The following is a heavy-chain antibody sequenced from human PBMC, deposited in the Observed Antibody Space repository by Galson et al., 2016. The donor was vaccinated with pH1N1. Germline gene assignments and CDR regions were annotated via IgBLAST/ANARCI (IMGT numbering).Heavy chain of an antibody. J-gene: IGHJ4*02. CDR1: GFTFDDHG. V-gene: IGHV3-20*04. Sequence: SLRLSCAASGFTFDDHGMSWVRQVPGKGLESVCGINWNGGRKECVDSVKGRFTISRDNAKNFVYLQMNSLRVEDTALYYCARENSEGFDYWGQGTLVTVSS. D-gene: IGHD4-23*01. CDR3: ARENSEGFDY. CDR2: INWNGGRK.